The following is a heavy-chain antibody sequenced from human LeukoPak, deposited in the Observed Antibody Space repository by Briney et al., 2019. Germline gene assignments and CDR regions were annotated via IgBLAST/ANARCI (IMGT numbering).Heavy chain of an antibody. CDR2: TYYRSKWYD. CDR1: GDSFSSNSAA. J-gene: IGHJ4*02. Sequence: SQTLSLTCAISGDSFSSNSAAWNWFRQSPSSGLEWLGRTYYRSKWYDDYAISVKSRITINPDTSKNQFSLQLNSVSPEDTAVYYCARERLVLGGNFDYWGQGTLVTVSS. D-gene: IGHD6-19*01. V-gene: IGHV6-1*01. CDR3: ARERLVLGGNFDY.